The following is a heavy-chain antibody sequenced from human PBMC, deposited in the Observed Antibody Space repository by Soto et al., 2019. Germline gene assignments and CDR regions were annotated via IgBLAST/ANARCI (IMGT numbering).Heavy chain of an antibody. D-gene: IGHD4-17*01. CDR3: AKDEGSFYGDYSYYGMDV. CDR2: ISGSGGST. V-gene: IGHV3-23*01. Sequence: GGSLRLSCAASGFTFSSYAMSWVRQAPGKGLEWVSAISGSGGSTYYADSVKGRFTISRDNSKNTLYLQMNSLRAEDTAVYYCAKDEGSFYGDYSYYGMDVWGQGTTVTVS. J-gene: IGHJ6*02. CDR1: GFTFSSYA.